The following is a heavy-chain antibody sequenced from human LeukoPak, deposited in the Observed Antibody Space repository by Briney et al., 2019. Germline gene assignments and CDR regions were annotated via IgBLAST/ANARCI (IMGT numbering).Heavy chain of an antibody. CDR2: ISSTGST. V-gene: IGHV4-30-4*07. J-gene: IGHJ6*03. Sequence: SETLSLTCAVSGGSISSGGYSWSWIRQPPGKGLEWIGYISSTGSTYYNPSLKNRLSISFDTSKNQFSLSLSSVTAADTAVYYCARGARYSSSWYYYYYYMDVWGKGTTVTVSS. D-gene: IGHD6-13*01. CDR3: ARGARYSSSWYYYYYYMDV. CDR1: GGSISSGGYS.